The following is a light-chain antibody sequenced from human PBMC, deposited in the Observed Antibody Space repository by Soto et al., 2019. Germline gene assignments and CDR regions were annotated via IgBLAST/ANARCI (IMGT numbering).Light chain of an antibody. V-gene: IGKV1-39*01. CDR2: GAS. CDR3: QQSYGSPNT. J-gene: IGKJ5*01. Sequence: QMAQSPSSLSESVGDRVTITCRASQKCSNYLNRYQQKQGTAPTILISGASNLQSGVPSRFTGSGSETDFTLTITSLQPEDGATYYCQQSYGSPNTVGQGTRLEI. CDR1: QKCSNY.